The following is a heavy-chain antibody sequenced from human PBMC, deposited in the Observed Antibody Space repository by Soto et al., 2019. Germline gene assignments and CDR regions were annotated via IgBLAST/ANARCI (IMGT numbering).Heavy chain of an antibody. CDR2: IIPILGIA. J-gene: IGHJ4*02. Sequence: SVKVSCKASGGTFSSYTISWVRQAPGQGLEWMGRIIPILGIANYAQKFQGRVTITADKSTSTAYMELSSLRSEDTAVYYCARDLLYYYDSSGSLDFDYWGQGTQVTVSS. D-gene: IGHD3-22*01. CDR3: ARDLLYYYDSSGSLDFDY. CDR1: GGTFSSYT. V-gene: IGHV1-69*04.